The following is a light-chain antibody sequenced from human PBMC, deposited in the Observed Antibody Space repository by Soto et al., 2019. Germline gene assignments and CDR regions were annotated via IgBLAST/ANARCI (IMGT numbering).Light chain of an antibody. CDR2: GAS. Sequence: IVLTQSPVTLCLSPGERATLSCRASQPVSSSFLAWYQQHRGQAPRLLIYGASYSVPGVPHMLSGGVSGTEFPLNIIRLEPEDFAVYYCQQHVASPRTFGQGTQVELK. J-gene: IGKJ1*01. CDR1: QPVSSSF. V-gene: IGKV3-20*01. CDR3: QQHVASPRT.